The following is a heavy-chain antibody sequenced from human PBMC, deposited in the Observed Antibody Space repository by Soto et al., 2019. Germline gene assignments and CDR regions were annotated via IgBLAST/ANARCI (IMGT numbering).Heavy chain of an antibody. CDR1: GVSISSSSYY. CDR3: ARHRYSYGSYYFDY. CDR2: IYYSVST. Sequence: SETLSLTCTVSGVSISSSSYYWGWIRQPPGKGLEWIGSIYYSVSTYYNPSLKSRVTISVDTSKNQFSLKLSSVTAADTAVYYCARHRYSYGSYYFDYWGQGTLVTVSS. J-gene: IGHJ4*02. V-gene: IGHV4-39*01. D-gene: IGHD5-18*01.